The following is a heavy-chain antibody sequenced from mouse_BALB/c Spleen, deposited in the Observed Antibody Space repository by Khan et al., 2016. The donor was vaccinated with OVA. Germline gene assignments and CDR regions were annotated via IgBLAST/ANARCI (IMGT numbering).Heavy chain of an antibody. CDR3: ARDDNQMDY. CDR2: IYHSGSI. CDR1: GYSITSGYS. Sequence: VQLRESGPDLVKPSQSLSLTCTVTGYSITSGYSWHWIRQFPGKKLEWLGYIYHSGSINYNPSLKGRFSITRDTSKNQFFLQLNSVTTEYTATDYCARDDNQMDYWGQGTSVTVSS. V-gene: IGHV3-1*02. D-gene: IGHD1-3*01. J-gene: IGHJ4*01.